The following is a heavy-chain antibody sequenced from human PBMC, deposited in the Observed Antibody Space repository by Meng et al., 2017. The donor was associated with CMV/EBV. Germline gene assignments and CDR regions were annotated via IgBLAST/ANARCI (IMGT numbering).Heavy chain of an antibody. CDR2: IWYDGSNR. J-gene: IGHJ6*02. D-gene: IGHD1-26*01. CDR3: AKLAGFFGVGHYDLDV. CDR1: GFMFRNYG. Sequence: GESLKISCVVSGFMFRNYGMHWVRQAPGKGLEWVAGIWYDGSNRNYGDSVKGRFTISRDNSKDILYLQMNSLRVEDTAIYYCAKLAGFFGVGHYDLDVWGQGTTVTVSS. V-gene: IGHV3-33*06.